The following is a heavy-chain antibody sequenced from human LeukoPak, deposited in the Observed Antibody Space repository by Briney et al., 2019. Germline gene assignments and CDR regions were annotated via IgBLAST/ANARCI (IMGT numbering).Heavy chain of an antibody. CDR1: GGSFSGYY. V-gene: IGHV4-34*01. D-gene: IGHD5-24*01. J-gene: IGHJ4*02. CDR3: ARGSRDGYNYPYYFDY. CDR2: INHSGST. Sequence: SETLSLTCAVYGGSFSGYYWSWIRQPPGKGLEWIGEINHSGSTNYNPSLKSRVTISVDTSKNQFSLKLSSVTAADTAVYYCARGSRDGYNYPYYFDYWGQGTLVTVSS.